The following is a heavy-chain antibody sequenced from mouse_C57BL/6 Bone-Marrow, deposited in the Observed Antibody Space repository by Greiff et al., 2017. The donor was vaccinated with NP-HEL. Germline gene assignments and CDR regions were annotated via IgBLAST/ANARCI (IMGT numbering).Heavy chain of an antibody. V-gene: IGHV14-4*01. Sequence: VQLQQSGAELVRPGASVKLSCTASGFNIKDDYMHWVKQRPEQGLEWIGWIDPENGDTEYASKFQGKATRTADTSSNTAYLQLSSLTSEDTAVYYCTTTSTITTVVEGGYFDYWGQGTTLTVSS. J-gene: IGHJ2*01. D-gene: IGHD1-1*01. CDR1: GFNIKDDY. CDR2: IDPENGDT. CDR3: TTTSTITTVVEGGYFDY.